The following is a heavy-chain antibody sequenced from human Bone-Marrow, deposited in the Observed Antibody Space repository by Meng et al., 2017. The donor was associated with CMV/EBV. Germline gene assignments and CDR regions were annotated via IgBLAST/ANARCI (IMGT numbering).Heavy chain of an antibody. D-gene: IGHD2-2*02. CDR3: AKLNGIVVVPAAIGAFDI. CDR2: ISYDGSNK. CDR1: GFTFSSYA. Sequence: GESPKISCAASGFTFSSYAMHWVRQAPGKGLEWVAVISYDGSNKYYADSVKGRFTISRDNSKNTLYLQINSLRAEDTAVYYCAKLNGIVVVPAAIGAFDIWGQGTMVSVSS. V-gene: IGHV3-30-3*02. J-gene: IGHJ3*02.